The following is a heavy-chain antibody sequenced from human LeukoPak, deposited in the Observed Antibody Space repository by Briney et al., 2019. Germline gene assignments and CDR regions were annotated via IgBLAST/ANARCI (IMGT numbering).Heavy chain of an antibody. CDR3: ARQGFDSGFDY. J-gene: IGHJ4*01. V-gene: IGHV3-66*04. CDR2: LFSGGDT. CDR1: GFSFRRYY. D-gene: IGHD2-21*01. Sequence: GGSLRLSCAASGFSFRRYYMSWVRQAPGKGLQWVSVLFSGGDTYYADSVKDRFSISRDSSRETLFLQMNSLRADGTAVYYCARQGFDSGFDYWGHGTMVTVSS.